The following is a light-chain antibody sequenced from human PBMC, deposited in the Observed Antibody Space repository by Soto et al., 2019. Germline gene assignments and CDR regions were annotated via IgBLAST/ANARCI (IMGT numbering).Light chain of an antibody. V-gene: IGLV2-18*02. CDR2: EVS. Sequence: SALTQPPSVSGSPGQSVTISCTGTSSDVGSYNRVSWYQQPPGTAPKLMIYEVSNRPSGVPDRFSGSKSGNTASLTISGLQAEDEGDYYCSSYTSSSTYVFGSGTKLTVL. CDR1: SSDVGSYNR. J-gene: IGLJ1*01. CDR3: SSYTSSSTYV.